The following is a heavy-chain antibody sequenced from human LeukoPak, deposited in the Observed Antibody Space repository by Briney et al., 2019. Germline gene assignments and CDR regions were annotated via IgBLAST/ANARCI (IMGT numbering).Heavy chain of an antibody. V-gene: IGHV3-23*01. D-gene: IGHD2-8*01. Sequence: PGGSLRLSCAASGFTFSSYAMSWVRQAPGKGLEWVSGISGSGGTTFYADSVKGRFTISRDSSKNTLYLQMNSLRAEDTAVYYCAKGRCSNGTGCYYYYMDVWGKGTTVTISS. J-gene: IGHJ6*03. CDR2: ISGSGGTT. CDR3: AKGRCSNGTGCYYYYMDV. CDR1: GFTFSSYA.